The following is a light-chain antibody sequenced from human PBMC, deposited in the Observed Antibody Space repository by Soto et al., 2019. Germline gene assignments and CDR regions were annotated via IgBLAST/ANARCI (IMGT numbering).Light chain of an antibody. CDR3: QQRSNWPH. V-gene: IGKV3-11*01. Sequence: EIVLTQSPATLSLSPGQRATVSCRSSQNIKTYLAWYQQRPGQAPRLLIYEASDRATGIPARFSGSGSGTDFTLTINDLEPGDSAVYYCQQRSNWPHFGQGTRLEN. CDR2: EAS. J-gene: IGKJ5*01. CDR1: QNIKTY.